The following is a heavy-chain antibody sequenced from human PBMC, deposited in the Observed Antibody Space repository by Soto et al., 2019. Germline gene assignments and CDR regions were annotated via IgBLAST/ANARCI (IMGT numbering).Heavy chain of an antibody. D-gene: IGHD3-3*01. Sequence: ASVKVSCKASGYTFPSYDINWVRQATGQGLEWMGWMNPNSGNTGYAQKFQGRVTMTRNTSISTAYMELSSLRSEDTAVYYCARPRLYEYDFWSGYYGSYYMDVWGKGTTVTVSS. CDR1: GYTFPSYD. J-gene: IGHJ6*03. CDR3: ARPRLYEYDFWSGYYGSYYMDV. CDR2: MNPNSGNT. V-gene: IGHV1-8*01.